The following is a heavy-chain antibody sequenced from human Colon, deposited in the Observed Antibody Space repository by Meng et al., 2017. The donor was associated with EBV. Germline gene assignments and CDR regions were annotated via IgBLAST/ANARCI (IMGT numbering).Heavy chain of an antibody. J-gene: IGHJ4*02. D-gene: IGHD2/OR15-2a*01. Sequence: QRAAPGPVDPSVPPSLPCPVSVGSISNNIYYWGWIRQPPGKGLEWIGTIYYNGNTYYNPSLKSRVTISEDTSKNQFSLKLNSVTAADTAVYYCARTAYFDFQRAFGYWGQGTLVTVSS. CDR1: VGSISNNIYY. V-gene: IGHV4-39*07. CDR3: ARTAYFDFQRAFGY. CDR2: IYYNGNT.